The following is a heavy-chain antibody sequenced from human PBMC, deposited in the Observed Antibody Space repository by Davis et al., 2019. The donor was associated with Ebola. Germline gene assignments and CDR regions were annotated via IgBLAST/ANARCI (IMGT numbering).Heavy chain of an antibody. D-gene: IGHD2-2*01. CDR3: TADVVPAATRGVYYYYYYMDV. V-gene: IGHV3-15*01. CDR2: IKSKTDGGTT. Sequence: EGSLRLSCAASGFTFSSYAMHWVRQAPGKGLEWVGRIKSKTDGGTTDYAAPVKGRFTISRDDSKNTLYLQMNSLKTEDTALYYCTADVVPAATRGVYYYYYYMDVWGKGTTVTVSS. J-gene: IGHJ6*03. CDR1: GFTFSSYA.